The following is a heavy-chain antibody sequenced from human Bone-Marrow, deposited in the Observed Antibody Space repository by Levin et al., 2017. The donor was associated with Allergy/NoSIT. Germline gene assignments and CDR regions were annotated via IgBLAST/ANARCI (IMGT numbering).Heavy chain of an antibody. V-gene: IGHV3-23*01. J-gene: IGHJ2*01. CDR3: AKDPRATDWYFDL. Sequence: GESLKISCAASGFNFWNYDMNWVRQAPGKGLEWVSGISRNSENTWYGDSVRGRFTISRDNVKNTLYLQMSSLSAEDTALYYCAKDPRATDWYFDLWGRGTLVTVSS. CDR1: GFNFWNYD. CDR2: ISRNSENT. D-gene: IGHD1-1*01.